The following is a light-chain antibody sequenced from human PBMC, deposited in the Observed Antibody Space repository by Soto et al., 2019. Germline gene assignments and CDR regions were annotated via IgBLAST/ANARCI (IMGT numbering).Light chain of an antibody. Sequence: IPVTQSPSTLAASVGDRVTITCRASETINNWLAWYQQKPGIAPKHLIYDAYILESGVPSRFSGSASGTEFTLTISSLQTDDLATYYCQQYTSYSWTFGQGTKVDIK. V-gene: IGKV1-5*01. J-gene: IGKJ1*01. CDR2: DAY. CDR3: QQYTSYSWT. CDR1: ETINNW.